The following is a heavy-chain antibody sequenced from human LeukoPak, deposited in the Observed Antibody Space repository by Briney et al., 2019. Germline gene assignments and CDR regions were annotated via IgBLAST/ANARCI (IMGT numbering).Heavy chain of an antibody. D-gene: IGHD6-13*01. J-gene: IGHJ5*02. CDR1: GGSISSYY. V-gene: IGHV4-4*07. Sequence: SETLSLTCTVSGGSISSYYWSWIRQPAGKGLEWIGRICTGGSTNYNPSLKSRVTMSVDTSKNQFSLKLSSVTAADTAVYYCARVLVRDSSSLLFDPWGQGTLVTVSS. CDR2: ICTGGST. CDR3: ARVLVRDSSSLLFDP.